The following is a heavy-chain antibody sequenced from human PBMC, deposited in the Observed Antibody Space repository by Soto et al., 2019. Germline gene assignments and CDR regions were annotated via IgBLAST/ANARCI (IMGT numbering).Heavy chain of an antibody. D-gene: IGHD4-17*01. CDR2: IYYSGST. Sequence: PSETLSLTCAVYGGSISSYYWSWIRQPPGEGLEWIGYIYYSGSTNYNPSLKSRVTISVDTSKNQFSLKLSSVTAADTAVYYCARAYGDYVFDYWGQGTLVTVSS. CDR1: GGSISSYY. J-gene: IGHJ4*02. V-gene: IGHV4-59*01. CDR3: ARAYGDYVFDY.